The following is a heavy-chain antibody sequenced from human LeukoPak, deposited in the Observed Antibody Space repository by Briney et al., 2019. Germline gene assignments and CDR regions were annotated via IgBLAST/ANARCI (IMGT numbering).Heavy chain of an antibody. Sequence: SETLSLTCTVSGGSISSGGYYWSWIRQHPGKGLEWIGYIYYSGSTYHNPSLKSRVTISVDTSKNQFSLKLSSVTAADTAVYYCARHSSSSYYFDYWGQGTLVTVSS. CDR1: GGSISSGGYY. CDR3: ARHSSSSYYFDY. V-gene: IGHV4-31*03. J-gene: IGHJ4*02. CDR2: IYYSGST. D-gene: IGHD6-6*01.